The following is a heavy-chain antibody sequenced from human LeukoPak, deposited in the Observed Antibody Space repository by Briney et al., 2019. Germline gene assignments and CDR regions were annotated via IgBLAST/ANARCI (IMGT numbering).Heavy chain of an antibody. J-gene: IGHJ4*02. CDR3: ARAVAVADYYFDY. Sequence: PSETLSLTCTVSGGSISSYYWSWLRQPPGKGLEWIGYIYYSGSTNYNPSLKSRVTISVDTSKNQFSLKLSSVTAADTAVYYCARAVAVADYYFDYWGQGTLVTVSS. CDR1: GGSISSYY. CDR2: IYYSGST. V-gene: IGHV4-59*01. D-gene: IGHD6-19*01.